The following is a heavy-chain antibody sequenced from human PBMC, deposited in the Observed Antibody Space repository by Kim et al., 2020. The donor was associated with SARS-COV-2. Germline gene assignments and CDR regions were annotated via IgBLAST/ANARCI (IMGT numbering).Heavy chain of an antibody. J-gene: IGHJ6*03. D-gene: IGHD3-3*01. CDR2: ISWNGGST. CDR3: AKDAGLGDFWSGYTPRVGYYMDV. V-gene: IGHV3-9*01. CDR1: GFTFDDYA. Sequence: GGSLRLSCAASGFTFDDYAMHWVRQAPGKGLEWVSCISWNGGSTGYADSVKGRFTISRDNAKNSLYLQMNRLRAEDTDMYYCAKDAGLGDFWSGYTPRVGYYMDVWGKGTTVTVSS.